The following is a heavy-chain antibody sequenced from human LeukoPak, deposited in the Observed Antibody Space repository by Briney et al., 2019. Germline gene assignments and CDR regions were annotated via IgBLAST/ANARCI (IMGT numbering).Heavy chain of an antibody. J-gene: IGHJ4*02. CDR3: GKTDIYFNPIDY. Sequence: SETLSLTCAVSGVSISSSEWWIWVRQPPGQGLEWIGEIHRAGRTRYNPSLKSRVTISMDYSKNQFSLKLTSVTAADTAVYYCGKTDIYFNPIDYWGPGSLVTVSS. CDR2: IHRAGRT. CDR1: GVSISSSEW. V-gene: IGHV4-4*02. D-gene: IGHD3-9*01.